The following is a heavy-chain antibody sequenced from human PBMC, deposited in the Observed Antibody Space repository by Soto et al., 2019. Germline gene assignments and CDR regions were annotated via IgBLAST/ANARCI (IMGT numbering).Heavy chain of an antibody. Sequence: EVQIMESGGGLIQPGGSLRLSCAASGFIFNNYAMSWVRQGPGKGLEWVSGINPSGTCTYYADSVKGRFTISRDNSKDTLHLQLNNLRADDTAVYYCAKGYSGRFYGVFDYWGQGTLVTVSS. CDR1: GFIFNNYA. D-gene: IGHD1-26*01. CDR2: INPSGTCT. CDR3: AKGYSGRFYGVFDY. J-gene: IGHJ4*02. V-gene: IGHV3-23*01.